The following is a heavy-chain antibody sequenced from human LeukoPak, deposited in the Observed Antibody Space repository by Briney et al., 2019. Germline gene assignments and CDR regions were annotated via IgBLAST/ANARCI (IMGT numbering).Heavy chain of an antibody. J-gene: IGHJ6*02. CDR3: ARDRIATRPIYYYYYGMDV. V-gene: IGHV1-69*13. CDR1: GGTFSSYA. CDR2: IIPIFGTA. Sequence: VASVKVSCKASGGTFSSYAISWVRQAPGQGLEWMGGIIPIFGTANYAQKFQGRVTITADESTSTAYMELSSLRSEDTAVYYCARDRIATRPIYYYYYGMDVWGQGTTVTVSS. D-gene: IGHD2-21*01.